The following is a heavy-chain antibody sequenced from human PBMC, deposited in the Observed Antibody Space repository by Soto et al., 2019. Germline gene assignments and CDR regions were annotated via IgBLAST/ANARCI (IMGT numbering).Heavy chain of an antibody. CDR3: ARAPTVYYYYYYMDV. CDR2: INAGNGNT. V-gene: IGHV1-3*01. CDR1: GYTFTSYA. J-gene: IGHJ6*03. Sequence: GASVKVSCKASGYTFTSYAMHWVRQAPGQRLEWMGWINAGNGNTKYSQKFQGRVTITRDTSASTAYMELSSLRSEDTAVYYCARAPTVYYYYYYMDVWGKGTTVTVSS.